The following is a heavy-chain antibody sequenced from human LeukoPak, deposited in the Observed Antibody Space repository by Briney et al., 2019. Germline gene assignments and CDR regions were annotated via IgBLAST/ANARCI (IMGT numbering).Heavy chain of an antibody. V-gene: IGHV4-39*07. CDR2: IYYSGST. D-gene: IGHD1-26*01. CDR3: ARGRQVGATTSFDY. J-gene: IGHJ4*02. CDR1: GGSISSYY. Sequence: SETLSLTCSVSGGSISSYYWSWIRQPPGKGLEWIGSIYYSGSTYYNPSLKSRVTISVDTSKNQFSLKLSSVTAVDTAVYYCARGRQVGATTSFDYWGQGTLVTVSS.